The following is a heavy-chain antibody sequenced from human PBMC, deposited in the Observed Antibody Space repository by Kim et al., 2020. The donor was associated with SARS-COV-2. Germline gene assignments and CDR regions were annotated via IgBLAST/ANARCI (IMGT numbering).Heavy chain of an antibody. J-gene: IGHJ6*02. V-gene: IGHV3-74*01. CDR3: VRDHNLGFDV. CDR2: INSEGRT. Sequence: GGSLRLSCAASGFSLSSFWMQWVRQDPGRGMMLVSRINSEGRTIYADSVKGRFTISRDNAKNTLYLQMNSLRAEDSAVYYXVRDHNLGFDVWGRGTTVTVSS. CDR1: GFSLSSFW.